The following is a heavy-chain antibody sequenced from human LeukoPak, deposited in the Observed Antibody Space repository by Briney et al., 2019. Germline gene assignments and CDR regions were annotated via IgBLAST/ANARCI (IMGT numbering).Heavy chain of an antibody. V-gene: IGHV3-21*01. CDR3: ARILSSGYYTGFDY. CDR2: ITSSSSNI. J-gene: IGHJ4*01. CDR1: GFTFSSYS. D-gene: IGHD3/OR15-3a*01. Sequence: PGGSLRLSYAASGFTFSSYSMHWVRQAPGKGLEWVPSITSSSSNILYADSVKGRFTISRDNAKNSLYLQMNTLRAEDTAVYYCARILSSGYYTGFDYWGQGTLVTVSS.